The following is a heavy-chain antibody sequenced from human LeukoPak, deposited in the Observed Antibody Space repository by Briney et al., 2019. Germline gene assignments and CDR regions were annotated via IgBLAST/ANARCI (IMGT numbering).Heavy chain of an antibody. V-gene: IGHV3-30*02. J-gene: IGHJ4*02. CDR1: GFTFSSYG. CDR3: AKDLVDDFWSGYYGGSDY. D-gene: IGHD3-3*01. Sequence: TGGSLRLSCAASGFTFSSYGMHWVRQAPGKGLEWVAFIRYDGSNKYYADSVKGLFTISRDNSKNTLYLQMNSLRAEDTAVYYCAKDLVDDFWSGYYGGSDYWGQGTLVTVSS. CDR2: IRYDGSNK.